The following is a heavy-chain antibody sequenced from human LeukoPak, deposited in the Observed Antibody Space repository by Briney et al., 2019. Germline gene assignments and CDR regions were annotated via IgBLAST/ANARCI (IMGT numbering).Heavy chain of an antibody. CDR2: IKQDGSEK. CDR1: GFTFSSYW. D-gene: IGHD5-18*01. CDR3: ARGTAVALSPFDY. V-gene: IGHV3-7*04. J-gene: IGHJ4*02. Sequence: PGGSLRLSCAASGFTFSSYWMTWVRRAPGKGLEWVANIKQDGSEKYYVNSVKGRFTISRDNAKNSLYLQMNSLRAEDTAVYYCARGTAVALSPFDYWGQGTLVTVSS.